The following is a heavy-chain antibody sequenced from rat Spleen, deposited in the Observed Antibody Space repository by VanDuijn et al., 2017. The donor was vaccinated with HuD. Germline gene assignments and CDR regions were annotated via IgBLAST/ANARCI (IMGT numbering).Heavy chain of an antibody. D-gene: IGHD1-1*01. Sequence: EVKLVESGGGLVQPGRSLKLSCAASGFNFNDYWMGWVRQAPGKGLEWIAEINKDSRTIKYSPSLKDRFTISRDNAQNTLYLQMSKLGSEDTATYHCVTSLYWVLDSWGHGVMVTVSS. CDR2: INKDSRTI. CDR3: VTSLYWVLDS. J-gene: IGHJ2*01. V-gene: IGHV4-2*01. CDR1: GFNFNDYW.